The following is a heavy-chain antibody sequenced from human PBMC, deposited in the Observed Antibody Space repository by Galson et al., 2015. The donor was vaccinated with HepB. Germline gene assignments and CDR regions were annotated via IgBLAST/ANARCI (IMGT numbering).Heavy chain of an antibody. CDR1: GGSISSSSYY. J-gene: IGHJ3*02. CDR3: ARRGTGYSSGYDAFDI. D-gene: IGHD6-19*01. V-gene: IGHV4-39*01. Sequence: TLSLTCTVSGGSISSSSYYWGWIRQPPGKGLEWIGSIYCSGSTYYNPSLKSRVTISVDTSKNQFSLKLSSVTAADTAVYYCARRGTGYSSGYDAFDIWGQGTMVTVSS. CDR2: IYCSGST.